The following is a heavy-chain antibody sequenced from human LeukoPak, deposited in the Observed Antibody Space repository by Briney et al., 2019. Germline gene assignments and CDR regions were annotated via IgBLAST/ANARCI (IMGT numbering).Heavy chain of an antibody. D-gene: IGHD6-13*01. CDR2: ISSTITYI. CDR1: GFTFSSYS. J-gene: IGHJ4*02. V-gene: IGHV3-21*01. CDR3: ARDQLVREGPYGY. Sequence: GGSLRLSCAASGFTFSSYSMNWVRQAPGKGLEWVSSISSTITYIYYADSVTGRFTISRDNAKNSLYLQMNSLRAEDTAVYYCARDQLVREGPYGYWGQGTLVTVSS.